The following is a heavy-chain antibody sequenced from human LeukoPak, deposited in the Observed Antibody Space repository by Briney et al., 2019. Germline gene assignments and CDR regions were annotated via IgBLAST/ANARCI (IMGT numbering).Heavy chain of an antibody. V-gene: IGHV5-51*01. D-gene: IGHD1-7*01. J-gene: IGHJ6*02. CDR2: IFPGDSDT. CDR3: ARRGTTSYYYGMDV. Sequence: GESLKISCKGSGYTFTTYWIGWVRQMPGKGLGWMGIIFPGDSDTRYSPSFQGQVTISADKSISTAYLQWSSLKASDSAMYYCARRGTTSYYYGMDVWGQGTTVTVSS. CDR1: GYTFTTYW.